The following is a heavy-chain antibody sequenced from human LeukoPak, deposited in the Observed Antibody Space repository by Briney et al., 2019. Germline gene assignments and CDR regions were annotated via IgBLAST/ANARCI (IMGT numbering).Heavy chain of an antibody. J-gene: IGHJ4*02. CDR3: ARSRHYDFWSGYSSHFDY. CDR2: INHSGST. CDR1: GGSFSGYY. Sequence: SETLSLTCAVYGGSFSGYYWSWIRQPPGKGLEWIGEINHSGSTNYNPSLKSRVTISVGTSKNQFSLKLSSVTAADTAVYYCARSRHYDFWSGYSSHFDYWGQGTLVTVSS. D-gene: IGHD3-3*01. V-gene: IGHV4-34*01.